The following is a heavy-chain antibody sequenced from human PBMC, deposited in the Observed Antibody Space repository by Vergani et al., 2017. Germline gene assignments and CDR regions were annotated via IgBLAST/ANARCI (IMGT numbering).Heavy chain of an antibody. D-gene: IGHD3-22*01. CDR1: GGTFSSYT. Sequence: QVQLVQSGAEVKKPGSSVKVSCKASGGTFSSYTISWVRQAPGQGLEWMGRIIPILGIANYAQKFQGRVTITADKSTSTAYMELSSLRSEDTAVYYCARGAEYYYDSSPVDYWGQGTLVTVSS. CDR2: IIPILGIA. V-gene: IGHV1-69*02. CDR3: ARGAEYYYDSSPVDY. J-gene: IGHJ4*02.